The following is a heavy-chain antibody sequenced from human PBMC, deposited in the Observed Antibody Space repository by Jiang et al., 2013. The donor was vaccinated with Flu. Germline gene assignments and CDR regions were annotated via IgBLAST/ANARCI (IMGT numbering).Heavy chain of an antibody. Sequence: QTLSLTCAISGDSVSSSSVGWHWIRQSPSRGLEWLGRTYYRSKWYNDYEVSVKSRITINPDTSKNQYSLQLNSVSPEDTAVYYCARSLHWAYDYWGQGTLVTVSS. CDR2: TYYRSKWYN. V-gene: IGHV6-1*01. J-gene: IGHJ4*02. D-gene: IGHD7-27*01. CDR1: GDSVSSSSVG. CDR3: ARSLHWAYDY.